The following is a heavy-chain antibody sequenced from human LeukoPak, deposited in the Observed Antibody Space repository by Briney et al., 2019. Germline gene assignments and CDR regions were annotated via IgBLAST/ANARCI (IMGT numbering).Heavy chain of an antibody. CDR1: GFTFSSFW. Sequence: GGSLRLSCAASGFTFSSFWMHWVRHAPGKGLVWVSRINSDGSSTSYADSVKGRFTISRDNAKNTLYLQMNSLRAEDTAVYYCARGQDFWSGYWPYYFDYWGQGTLVTVSS. D-gene: IGHD3-3*01. CDR2: INSDGSST. CDR3: ARGQDFWSGYWPYYFDY. J-gene: IGHJ4*02. V-gene: IGHV3-74*01.